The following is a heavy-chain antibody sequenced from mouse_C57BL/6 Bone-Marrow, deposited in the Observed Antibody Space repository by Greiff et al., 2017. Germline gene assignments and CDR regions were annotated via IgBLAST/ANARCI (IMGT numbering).Heavy chain of an antibody. J-gene: IGHJ3*01. V-gene: IGHV2-2*01. CDR2: IWSGGST. D-gene: IGHD1-1*02. CDR1: GFSLTSYG. CDR3: ARNWYRFAY. Sequence: VQLQESGPGLVQPSQSLSITCTVSGFSLTSYGVHWVRQSPGKGLEWLGVIWSGGSTDYNAAFISRLSISKDNSKSQVSFKMNSLQADDTAIYYCARNWYRFAYWGQGTLVTVSA.